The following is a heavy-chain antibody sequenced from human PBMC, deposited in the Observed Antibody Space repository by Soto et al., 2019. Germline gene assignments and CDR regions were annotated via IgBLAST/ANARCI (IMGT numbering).Heavy chain of an antibody. Sequence: QVQLQESGPGLVKPSGTLSLTCAVSGGSISSSNWWSWVRQPPGKGLEWIGEIYHSGSTNYNPSLKSRVTISVDKSKTQFSLKLSSVTAADTAVYYCARDQIWFGDFHYYGMDVWGQGTTVTVSS. CDR3: ARDQIWFGDFHYYGMDV. V-gene: IGHV4-4*02. J-gene: IGHJ6*02. D-gene: IGHD3-10*01. CDR2: IYHSGST. CDR1: GGSISSSNW.